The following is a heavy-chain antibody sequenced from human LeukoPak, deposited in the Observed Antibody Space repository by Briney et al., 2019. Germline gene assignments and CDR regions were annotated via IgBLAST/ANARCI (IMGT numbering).Heavy chain of an antibody. V-gene: IGHV1-69*04. CDR3: ARDGEMATIYFDY. J-gene: IGHJ4*02. CDR1: GGTFSSYA. D-gene: IGHD5-24*01. CDR2: IIPIVGKA. Sequence: ASVKVSCKASGGTFSSYAISWVRQAPGQGLEWMGTIIPIVGKANYAQKFQGRVTITADKSTSTAYMELSSLRSEDTAVYYCARDGEMATIYFDYWGQGTLVTVSS.